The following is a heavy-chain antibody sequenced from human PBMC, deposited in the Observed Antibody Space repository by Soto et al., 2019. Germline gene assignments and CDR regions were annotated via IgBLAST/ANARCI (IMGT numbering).Heavy chain of an antibody. CDR1: GFTFGDYA. V-gene: IGHV3-49*04. Sequence: GGSLRLSCTASGFTFGDYAMSWVRQAPGKGLEWVGFIRSKAYGGTTEYAASVKGRFTISRDDSKSIAYLQMNSLKTEDTAVYYCTSYYDFWSGYDPTNYYYGMDVWGQGTTVTVSS. CDR2: IRSKAYGGTT. J-gene: IGHJ6*02. CDR3: TSYYDFWSGYDPTNYYYGMDV. D-gene: IGHD3-3*01.